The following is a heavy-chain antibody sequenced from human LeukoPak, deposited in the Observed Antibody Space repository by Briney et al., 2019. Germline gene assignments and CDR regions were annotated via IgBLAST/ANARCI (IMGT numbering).Heavy chain of an antibody. J-gene: IGHJ3*02. D-gene: IGHD3-22*01. V-gene: IGHV1-18*01. Sequence: GASVKVSCKASGYTFVNYGISWVRQAPGQGLEWMGWISAYNGNTKYAQKFQGRVTMTTDTSTSTAYMEMRSLRSDDTAVYYCATFAWSSSGYYYHDAFDIWGQGTVVTVSS. CDR1: GYTFVNYG. CDR3: ATFAWSSSGYYYHDAFDI. CDR2: ISAYNGNT.